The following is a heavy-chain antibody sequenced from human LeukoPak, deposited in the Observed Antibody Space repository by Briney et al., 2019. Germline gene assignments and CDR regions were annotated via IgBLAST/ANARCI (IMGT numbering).Heavy chain of an antibody. D-gene: IGHD1-26*01. J-gene: IGHJ4*02. V-gene: IGHV4-59*01. CDR1: GGSISSYY. Sequence: SETLSLTCTVSGGSISSYYWSWIRQPPGKGLEWIGYISYSGSTNYNPSLKSRVTISVDTSKNQFSLKLSSVTAADTAVYYCASKGASRGFLDYWGQGTLVTVSS. CDR2: ISYSGST. CDR3: ASKGASRGFLDY.